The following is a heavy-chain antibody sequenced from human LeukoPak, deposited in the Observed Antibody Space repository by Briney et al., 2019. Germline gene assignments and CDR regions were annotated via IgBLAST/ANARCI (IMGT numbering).Heavy chain of an antibody. Sequence: SVKVSCKASGGTFSSYAISWVRQAPGQGLEWMGGIIPIFGTANYAQKFQGRVTITADKSTSTAYMELSSLRSDDTAVYYCARTAISFAGTYYVYWGQGTLVTVSS. CDR1: GGTFSSYA. J-gene: IGHJ4*02. CDR3: ARTAISFAGTYYVY. V-gene: IGHV1-69*06. D-gene: IGHD1-26*01. CDR2: IIPIFGTA.